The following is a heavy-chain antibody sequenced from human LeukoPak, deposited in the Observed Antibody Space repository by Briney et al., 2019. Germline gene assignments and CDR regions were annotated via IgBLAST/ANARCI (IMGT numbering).Heavy chain of an antibody. D-gene: IGHD5-18*01. CDR3: ARERAWIPDYYYGMDV. V-gene: IGHV3-48*01. CDR1: GFTFSSYS. CDR2: ISSSSSTI. Sequence: HPGGSLRLSCAASGFTFSSYSMNWVRQAPGKGLEWVSYISSSSSTIYYADSVKGRFTISRDNAKNSLYLQMNSLRAEDTAVHYCARERAWIPDYYYGMDVWGQGTTVTVSS. J-gene: IGHJ6*02.